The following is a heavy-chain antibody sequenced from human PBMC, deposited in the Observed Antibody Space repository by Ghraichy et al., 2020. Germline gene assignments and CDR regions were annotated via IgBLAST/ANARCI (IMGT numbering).Heavy chain of an antibody. J-gene: IGHJ4*02. CDR2: IYYSGST. Sequence: SQTLSLTCTVSGGSISSYYWSWIRQPPGKGLEWIGYIYYSGSTNYNPSLKSRVTISVDTSKNQFSLKLSSVTAADTAVYYCARFSYYDFWSGYYSEVGTFDYWGQGTLVTVSS. CDR1: GGSISSYY. D-gene: IGHD3-3*01. CDR3: ARFSYYDFWSGYYSEVGTFDY. V-gene: IGHV4-59*08.